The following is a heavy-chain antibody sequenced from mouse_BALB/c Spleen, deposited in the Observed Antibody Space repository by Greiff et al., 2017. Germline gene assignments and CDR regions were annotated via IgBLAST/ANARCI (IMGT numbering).Heavy chain of an antibody. J-gene: IGHJ4*01. V-gene: IGHV14-4*02. D-gene: IGHD2-1*01. CDR1: GFNIKDYY. Sequence: EVQLQQSGAELVRPGASVKLSCTASGFNIKDYYMHWVKQRPEQGLEWIGWIDPENGDTEYAPKFQGKATMTADTSSNTAYLQLSSLTSEDTAVYYCNADYGNYSFYAMDDGGQGTSVTVSS. CDR3: NADYGNYSFYAMDD. CDR2: IDPENGDT.